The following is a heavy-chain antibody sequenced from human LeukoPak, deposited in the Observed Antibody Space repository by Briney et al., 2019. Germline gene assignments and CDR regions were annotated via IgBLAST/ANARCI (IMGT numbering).Heavy chain of an antibody. CDR3: ARDCSGGSCYGDY. J-gene: IGHJ4*02. D-gene: IGHD2-15*01. Sequence: ASVKVSCKASGYTFTGHFIHWVRLAPGRGLGWMGWINPNSGDTNYAQNFQGRVTMTRDTSISTAYMELSRLRSDDTAVYYCARDCSGGSCYGDYWGQGTLVTVSS. CDR1: GYTFTGHF. CDR2: INPNSGDT. V-gene: IGHV1-2*02.